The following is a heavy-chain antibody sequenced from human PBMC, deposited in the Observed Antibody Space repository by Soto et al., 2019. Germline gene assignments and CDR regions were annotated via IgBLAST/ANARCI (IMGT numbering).Heavy chain of an antibody. V-gene: IGHV4-59*08. J-gene: IGHJ4*02. CDR1: GGSISSYY. Sequence: QVQLQESGPGLVKPSETLSLTCTVSGGSISSYYWSWIRQPPGKGLEWIGYIYYSGSTNYNPSLKSRVTISVDTSKNQFSLKLSSVTAADTAVYYCATHNWNEAYVSDWGQGTLVTVSS. CDR2: IYYSGST. CDR3: ATHNWNEAYVSD. D-gene: IGHD1-20*01.